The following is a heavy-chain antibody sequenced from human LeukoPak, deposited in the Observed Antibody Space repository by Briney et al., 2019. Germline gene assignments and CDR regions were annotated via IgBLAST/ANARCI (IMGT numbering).Heavy chain of an antibody. Sequence: ASVKVSCKASGYSFTGYYLHWVRQAPGQGLEWMGWNNPNSGDTTYAQNFQGRVTMTRDTSISTAYMELSRLIFDDTAVYYCARVWNYDSRGFNYWGRGTLVTVSS. J-gene: IGHJ4*02. D-gene: IGHD3-22*01. CDR2: NNPNSGDT. V-gene: IGHV1-2*02. CDR3: ARVWNYDSRGFNY. CDR1: GYSFTGYY.